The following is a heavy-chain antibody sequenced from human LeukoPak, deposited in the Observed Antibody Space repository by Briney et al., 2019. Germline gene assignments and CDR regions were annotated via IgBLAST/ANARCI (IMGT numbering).Heavy chain of an antibody. CDR1: GFTFSSYW. CDR3: AGPERYISSSGWYFDL. V-gene: IGHV3-74*01. D-gene: IGHD6-6*01. J-gene: IGHJ2*01. Sequence: GGSLRLSCAASGFTFSSYWMSWVRQAPGKGLVWVSRINTDGSSTSYADSVKGRFTISRDNAKNTLYLQMNSLRAEDTAVYYCAGPERYISSSGWYFDLWGRGTLVTVSS. CDR2: INTDGSST.